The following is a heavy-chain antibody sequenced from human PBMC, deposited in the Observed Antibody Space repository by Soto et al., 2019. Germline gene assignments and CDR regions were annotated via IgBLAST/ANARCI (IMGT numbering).Heavy chain of an antibody. CDR2: IYPSGMP. J-gene: IGHJ4*02. CDR3: ARERGGYGLFDS. Sequence: SETLSLTCTVSGGSISNAAYSWSWIRQPPGKGLEWIGYIYPSGMPFYNPSLRSRVTISIDRSNDQFSLNLKSVTAADTAMYYCARERGGYGLFDSWGQGTLVTVSS. V-gene: IGHV4-30-2*01. CDR1: GGSISNAAYS. D-gene: IGHD5-18*01.